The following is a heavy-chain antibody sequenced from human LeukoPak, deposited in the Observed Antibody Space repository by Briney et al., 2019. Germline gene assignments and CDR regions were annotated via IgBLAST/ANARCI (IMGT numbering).Heavy chain of an antibody. V-gene: IGHV3-23*01. CDR2: ISGSGGST. D-gene: IGHD1-26*01. J-gene: IGHJ4*02. CDR3: AESAGSYEGNFDY. CDR1: GFTFSSYA. Sequence: AGGSLRPSCAASGFTFSSYAMSWVRQAPGKGLEWVSGISGSGGSTYYADSVKGRFTISRDNSKNTLYLQMSSLRTEDTAVYYCAESAGSYEGNFDYWGQGTLVTVSS.